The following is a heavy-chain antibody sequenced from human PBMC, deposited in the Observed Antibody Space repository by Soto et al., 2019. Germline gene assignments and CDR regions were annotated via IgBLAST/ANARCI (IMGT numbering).Heavy chain of an antibody. CDR3: AKSRWHYYYGMDV. CDR1: GVTFSSCA. D-gene: IGHD4-17*01. J-gene: IGHJ6*02. V-gene: IGHV3-23*01. Sequence: WGSLRIACAASGVTFSSCAIIVFRHAPWKGLEWVSAISGSGGSTYYADSVKGRFTISRDNSKNTLYLQMNSLRAEDTAVYYCAKSRWHYYYGMDVWGQGTTVTVSS. CDR2: ISGSGGST.